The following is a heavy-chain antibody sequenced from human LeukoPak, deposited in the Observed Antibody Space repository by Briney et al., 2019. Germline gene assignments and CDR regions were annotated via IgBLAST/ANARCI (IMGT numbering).Heavy chain of an antibody. Sequence: GGSLRLSCVASGFTFSSYWMSWVRQAPGKGLQWVANIKQDGSEKYYVDSVKGRFPISRDNAKNSLFLQMNSLRAEATAVYYWAGGWGDCTTVSCYTGGDVFDIWGQGTMVTVSS. D-gene: IGHD2-2*02. V-gene: IGHV3-7*01. CDR1: GFTFSSYW. CDR2: IKQDGSEK. J-gene: IGHJ3*02. CDR3: AGGWGDCTTVSCYTGGDVFDI.